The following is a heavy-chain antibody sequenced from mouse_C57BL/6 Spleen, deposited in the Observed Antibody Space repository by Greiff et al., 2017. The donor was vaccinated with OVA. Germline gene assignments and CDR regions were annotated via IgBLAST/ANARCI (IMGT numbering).Heavy chain of an antibody. CDR2: IHPNRGST. D-gene: IGHD1-1*01. CDR1: GYTFTSYW. Sequence: QVQLQQSGAELVKPGASVKLSCKASGYTFTSYWMHWVKQRPGQGLEWIGMIHPNRGSTNYNEKFKSKATLTVDKSSSTAYMQLSSLTSEDSAVYYCARGDGSPYWYFDVWGTGTTVTVSS. V-gene: IGHV1-64*01. CDR3: ARGDGSPYWYFDV. J-gene: IGHJ1*03.